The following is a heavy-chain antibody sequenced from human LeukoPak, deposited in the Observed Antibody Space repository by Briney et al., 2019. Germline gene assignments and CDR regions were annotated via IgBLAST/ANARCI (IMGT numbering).Heavy chain of an antibody. V-gene: IGHV3-7*01. CDR3: ARGRGYSGYDPYYYYYYMDV. CDR1: GFTFSSYW. D-gene: IGHD5-12*01. Sequence: GGSLRLSCAASGFTFSSYWMSWVRQAPGKGLEWVANIKQDGSEKYYVDSVKGRFTISRDNAKNSLYLQMNSLRAEDTAVYYCARGRGYSGYDPYYYYYYMDVWGRGTTVTVSS. CDR2: IKQDGSEK. J-gene: IGHJ6*03.